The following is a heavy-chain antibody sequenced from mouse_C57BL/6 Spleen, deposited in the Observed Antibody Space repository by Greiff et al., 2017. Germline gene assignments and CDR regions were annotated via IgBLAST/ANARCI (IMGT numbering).Heavy chain of an antibody. V-gene: IGHV5-6*01. CDR3: ARQIYSNYDFDY. D-gene: IGHD2-5*01. Sequence: EVKLMESGGDLVKPGGSLKLSCAASGFTFSSYGMSWVRPTPDQRLEWVATISSGGSYTYYPDSVKGRFTISRENAKNTLYLQMSSLKSEDTAMYNCARQIYSNYDFDYWGQGTTRTVSS. J-gene: IGHJ2*01. CDR1: GFTFSSYG. CDR2: ISSGGSYT.